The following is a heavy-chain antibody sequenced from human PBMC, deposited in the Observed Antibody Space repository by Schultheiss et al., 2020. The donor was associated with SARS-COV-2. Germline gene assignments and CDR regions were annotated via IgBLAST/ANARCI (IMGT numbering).Heavy chain of an antibody. CDR2: ISSSGSTI. D-gene: IGHD6-6*01. CDR3: ARPQYSSSTPFDY. J-gene: IGHJ4*02. CDR1: GFTFSSYG. Sequence: GGSLRLSCAASGFTFSSYGMHWVRQAPGKGLEWVSYISSSGSTIYYADSVKGRFTISRDNAKNSLYLQMNSLRAEDTAVYYCARPQYSSSTPFDYWGQGTLVTVSS. V-gene: IGHV3-48*04.